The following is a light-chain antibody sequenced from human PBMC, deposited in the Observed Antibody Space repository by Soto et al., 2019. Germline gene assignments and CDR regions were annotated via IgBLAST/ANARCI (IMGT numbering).Light chain of an antibody. CDR3: QQYDNPPRT. CDR2: GAS. V-gene: IGKV3-20*01. CDR1: QSVSRSY. Sequence: ETVLTQSPGTLSLSPGERATLSCRASQSVSRSYLAWYQQKPGQAPRLLIYGASTRPTGIPDRFSGCGSGTDFTLTISRLEPEDFAVYFCQQYDNPPRTFGQGTKVEMK. J-gene: IGKJ1*01.